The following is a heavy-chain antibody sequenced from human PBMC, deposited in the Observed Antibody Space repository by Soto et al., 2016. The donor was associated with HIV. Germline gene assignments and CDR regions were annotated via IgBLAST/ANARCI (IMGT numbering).Heavy chain of an antibody. J-gene: IGHJ6*02. CDR2: IYYSGST. D-gene: IGHD2-15*01. CDR3: ASGGSTNGNYYGMDV. V-gene: IGHV4-31*03. Sequence: QVQLRESGPGLVKPSQTLSLTCTVSGGSISSGGYYWSWIRQHPGKGLEWIGYIYYSGSTYYNPSLKSRVTISVDTSKNQFSLKLSSVTAADTAVYYCASGGSTNGNYYGMDVVGPRDHGHRLL. CDR1: GGSISSGGYY.